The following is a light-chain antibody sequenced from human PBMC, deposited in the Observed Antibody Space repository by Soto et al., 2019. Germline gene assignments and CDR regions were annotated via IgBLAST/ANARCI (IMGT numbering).Light chain of an antibody. V-gene: IGLV2-8*01. J-gene: IGLJ2*01. CDR3: TSYAGSNLVV. Sequence: QSVLTQPPSASGSPGQSVTISCTGTSSDVGAYKYVSWYQQHPGKAPKLMIYEVSKRPSGVPDRFSGSKSGNTASLTVSGLQAEDEAEYYCTSYAGSNLVVFGGGTKVTVL. CDR2: EVS. CDR1: SSDVGAYKY.